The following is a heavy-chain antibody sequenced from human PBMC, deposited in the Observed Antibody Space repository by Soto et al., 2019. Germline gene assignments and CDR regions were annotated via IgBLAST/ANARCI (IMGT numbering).Heavy chain of an antibody. CDR2: IYHSGST. D-gene: IGHD2-2*01. V-gene: IGHV4-4*02. CDR3: ARGGWVVVPAAHYYGMDV. CDR1: GGSISSSNW. J-gene: IGHJ6*02. Sequence: QVQLQESGPGLVKPSGTLSLTCAVSGGSISSSNWWSWVRQPPGKGLEWIGEIYHSGSTNYNPSLKSRVTISVDKSKNQFSLKLRSVTAADTAVYYCARGGWVVVPAAHYYGMDVWGQGTTVTVSS.